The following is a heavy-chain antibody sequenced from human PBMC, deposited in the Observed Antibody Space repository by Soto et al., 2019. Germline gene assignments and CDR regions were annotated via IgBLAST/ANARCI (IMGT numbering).Heavy chain of an antibody. CDR3: ASEFGYCRSGTCYREGLDP. V-gene: IGHV1-18*01. CDR2: VSGDNGHT. D-gene: IGHD2-15*01. Sequence: QVQLVQSGAEVKKPGASVKVSCKASGYTFTTHGISWVRQAPGQGLEWMGWVSGDNGHTNYAQSLQGRVTMTTDTSTNTAYMELRSLRSDDTAVYYCASEFGYCRSGTCYREGLDPWGQGTLVTVSS. CDR1: GYTFTTHG. J-gene: IGHJ5*02.